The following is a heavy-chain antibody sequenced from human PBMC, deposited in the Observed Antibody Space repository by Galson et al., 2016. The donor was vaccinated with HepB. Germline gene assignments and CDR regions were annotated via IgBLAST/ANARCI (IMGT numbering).Heavy chain of an antibody. V-gene: IGHV4-59*02. D-gene: IGHD5-24*01. J-gene: IGHJ4*01. CDR3: ARLDHFHNGYKD. Sequence: ETLSLTCAVSGDSVKYYYWRWIRQPPGTGLEWIGYMYYHGHGIYSPPFLSRATISVDTSKNYFSLTLTSVTAADTAVYYCARLDHFHNGYKDWGQGALVTVSS. CDR1: GDSVKYYY. CDR2: MYYHGHG.